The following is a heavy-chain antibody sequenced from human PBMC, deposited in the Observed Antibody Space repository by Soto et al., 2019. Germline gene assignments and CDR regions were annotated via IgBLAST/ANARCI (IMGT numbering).Heavy chain of an antibody. D-gene: IGHD4-17*01. J-gene: IGHJ4*02. CDR2: IIPIFGTA. CDR1: GGTFSSHA. Sequence: GASVKVSCKASGGTFSSHAISWVRQAPGQGLEWMGGIIPIFGTANYAQKFQGRVTITADESTSTAYMELSILRSEDTAVYYCARWEDYGGNSKGFDYWGQGTLVTVSS. CDR3: ARWEDYGGNSKGFDY. V-gene: IGHV1-69*13.